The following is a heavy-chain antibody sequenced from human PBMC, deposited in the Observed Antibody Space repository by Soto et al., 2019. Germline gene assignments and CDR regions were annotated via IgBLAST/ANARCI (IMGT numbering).Heavy chain of an antibody. CDR1: GGSISSYY. CDR3: ARHVDYYDSSGYYYYFDY. V-gene: IGHV4-59*08. D-gene: IGHD3-22*01. CDR2: IYYSGST. Sequence: SETLSLTCTVSGGSISSYYWSWIRQPPGKGLEWIGYIYYSGSTNYNPSLKSRVTISVDTSKNQFSLKLSSVTAADTAVYYCARHVDYYDSSGYYYYFDYWGQGTLVTVSS. J-gene: IGHJ4*02.